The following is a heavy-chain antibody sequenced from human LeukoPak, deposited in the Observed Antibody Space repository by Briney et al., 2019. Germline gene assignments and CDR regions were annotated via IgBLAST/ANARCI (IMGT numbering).Heavy chain of an antibody. Sequence: GGSLRLSCAASGFTVSSNYMSWVRQAPGKGLEWVSLIYSGGTTFYADSVKGRFTISRDNSKNTLNLQMNSLRVEDTAMYYCARDHGIAAAIDYWGQGTLVTVSS. CDR3: ARDHGIAAAIDY. D-gene: IGHD6-13*01. CDR1: GFTVSSNY. J-gene: IGHJ4*02. CDR2: IYSGGTT. V-gene: IGHV3-53*01.